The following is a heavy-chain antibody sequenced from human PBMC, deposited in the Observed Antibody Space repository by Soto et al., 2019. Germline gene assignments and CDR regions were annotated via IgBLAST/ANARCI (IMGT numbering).Heavy chain of an antibody. D-gene: IGHD3-3*01. CDR3: ASGGGVGVAGSAAFDM. Sequence: QLHLVQSGAVVKKPGASVTVSCSASGYPVTAYYMHWVRQAPGRGLEWMGGINPATGAAKYTQTFLGRVTRTRATSTGKVFMELCVLSSEDTAGFYCASGGGVGVAGSAAFDMRGQGTLVTVSS. J-gene: IGHJ3*02. CDR1: GYPVTAYY. CDR2: INPATGAA. V-gene: IGHV1-2*02.